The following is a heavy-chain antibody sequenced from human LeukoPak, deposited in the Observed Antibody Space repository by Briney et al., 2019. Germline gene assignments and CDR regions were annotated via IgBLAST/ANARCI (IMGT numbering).Heavy chain of an antibody. D-gene: IGHD1-26*01. J-gene: IGHJ4*02. Sequence: ASVTVSCKAYGYTFTSYYMHWVRQAPPQGLEWMGIINPSGGSTSYAQKFQGRVTMTGDTSTSTVYMELSSLRSEDTAVYYCARASRWEPWTWGQGTLVTVSS. CDR1: GYTFTSYY. CDR3: ARASRWEPWT. CDR2: INPSGGST. V-gene: IGHV1-46*01.